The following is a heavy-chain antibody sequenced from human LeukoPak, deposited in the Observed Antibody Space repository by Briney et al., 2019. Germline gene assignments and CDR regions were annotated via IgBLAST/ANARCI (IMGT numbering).Heavy chain of an antibody. J-gene: IGHJ5*02. V-gene: IGHV3-74*01. Sequence: PGGSLRLSCAASGFTFSNYWMHWVRQAPGKGLVWVSRIQSDGTTTSYADSVKGRFTISRDNVKNTLYLQMNSLRAEDTAVYYCARGGGVGDDSNWFDPWGQGILVTVSA. CDR2: IQSDGTTT. CDR3: ARGGGVGDDSNWFDP. D-gene: IGHD1-26*01. CDR1: GFTFSNYW.